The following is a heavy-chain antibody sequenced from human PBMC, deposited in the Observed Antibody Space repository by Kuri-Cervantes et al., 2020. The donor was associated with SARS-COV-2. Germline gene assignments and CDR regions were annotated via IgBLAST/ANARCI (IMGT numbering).Heavy chain of an antibody. J-gene: IGHJ6*03. CDR1: GFTVSSNE. V-gene: IGHV3-7*04. CDR2: IKQDGSEK. Sequence: LSLTCAASGFTVSSNEMSWVRQAPGKGLEWVANIKQDGSEKYYADSVKGRFTISRDNSKNTLYLQMNSLRAEDTAVYYCARGPNYYYMDVWGKGTTVTVSS. CDR3: ARGPNYYYMDV.